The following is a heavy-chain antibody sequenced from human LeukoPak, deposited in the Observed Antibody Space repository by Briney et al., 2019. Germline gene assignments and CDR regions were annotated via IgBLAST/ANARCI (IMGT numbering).Heavy chain of an antibody. J-gene: IGHJ4*02. V-gene: IGHV3-48*03. Sequence: GGSLRLSCAASGFTFSNYPMNWVRQAPGKGLEWVSYIGSGGSPIYYADSVRGRFSISRDNAKNSLYLQMSSLRAEDTAVYYCVRDVQGREETVVGDYWGQGTRVTASS. D-gene: IGHD3-22*01. CDR1: GFTFSNYP. CDR2: IGSGGSPI. CDR3: VRDVQGREETVVGDY.